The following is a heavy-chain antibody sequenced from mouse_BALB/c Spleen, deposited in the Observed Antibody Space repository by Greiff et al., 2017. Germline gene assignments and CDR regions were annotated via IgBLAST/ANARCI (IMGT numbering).Heavy chain of an antibody. D-gene: IGHD2-4*01. CDR1: GFTFSSYT. V-gene: IGHV5-6-4*01. J-gene: IGHJ2*01. CDR3: TREMITTTVDY. CDR2: ISSGGSYT. Sequence: EVQGVESGGGLVKPGGSLKLSCAASGFTFSSYTMSWVRQTPEKRLEWVATISSGGSYTYYPDSVKGRFTISRDNAKNTLYLQMSSLKSEDTAMYYCTREMITTTVDYWGQGTTLTVSS.